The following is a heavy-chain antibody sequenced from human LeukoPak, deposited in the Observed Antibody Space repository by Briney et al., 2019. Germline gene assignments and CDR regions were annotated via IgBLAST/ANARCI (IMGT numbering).Heavy chain of an antibody. CDR2: FYYSGST. CDR1: GGSISSYY. V-gene: IGHV4-59*08. D-gene: IGHD4-17*01. Sequence: SETLSLTCTVSGGSISSYYWSWIRQPPGKGLEWIGYFYYSGSTNYNPSLKSRVTISVDTSKNQFSLKLSSVTAADTAVYYCARRHDYGDWFDPWGQGTLVTVSS. J-gene: IGHJ5*02. CDR3: ARRHDYGDWFDP.